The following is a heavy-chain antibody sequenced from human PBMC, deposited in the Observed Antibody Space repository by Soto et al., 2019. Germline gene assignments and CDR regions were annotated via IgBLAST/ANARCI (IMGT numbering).Heavy chain of an antibody. CDR2: ISCDGSNK. CDR1: GFTFSSYG. J-gene: IGHJ6*02. CDR3: AKASVVVAAKGAVYYYYGMDV. Sequence: RGSLRLSCAASGFTFSSYGMHWVRQAPGKGLEWVAVISCDGSNKYYADSVKGRFTISRDNSKNTLYLQMNSLSAGDTAVYDCAKASVVVAAKGAVYYYYGMDVWGQGTTVTVSS. D-gene: IGHD2-15*01. V-gene: IGHV3-30*18.